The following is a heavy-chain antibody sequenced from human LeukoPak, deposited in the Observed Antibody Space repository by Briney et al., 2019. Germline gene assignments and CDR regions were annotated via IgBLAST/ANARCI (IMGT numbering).Heavy chain of an antibody. CDR2: IYSGGAT. J-gene: IGHJ3*02. CDR1: GXSVSGNY. V-gene: IGHV3-53*04. CDR3: ARRKMEGIVVDVFDI. Sequence: GGSLRLSCAASGXSVSGNYVSWVRQAPGKGLEWVSAIYSGGATYYTDSVKGRFTMSRHTSKNTLDLQMNSLRVEDTAVYYCARRKMEGIVVDVFDIWGQGARVTVSS. D-gene: IGHD3-22*01.